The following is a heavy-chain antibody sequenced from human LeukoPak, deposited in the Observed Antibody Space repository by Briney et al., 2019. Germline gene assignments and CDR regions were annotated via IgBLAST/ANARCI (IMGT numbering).Heavy chain of an antibody. V-gene: IGHV3-23*01. CDR1: GFTFSTYA. CDR2: ISGSGGST. CDR3: AKDPSTMIVVGFDYYYYGMDV. Sequence: GGSLRLSCAASGFTFSTYAMSWVRQAPGKGLEWVSGISGSGGSTYYADSVKGRFTISRDNSKNTLYLQMNSLRAEDTAVYYCAKDPSTMIVVGFDYYYYGMDVWGQGTTVTVSS. J-gene: IGHJ6*02. D-gene: IGHD3-22*01.